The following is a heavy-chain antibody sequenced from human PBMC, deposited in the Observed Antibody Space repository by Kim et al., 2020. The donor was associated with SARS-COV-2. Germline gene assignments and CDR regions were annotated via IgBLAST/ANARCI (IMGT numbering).Heavy chain of an antibody. J-gene: IGHJ5*02. CDR1: GGSFSGYY. CDR2: INHSGST. Sequence: SETLSLTCAVYGGSFSGYYWSWIRQPPGKGLEWIGEINHSGSTNYNPSLKSRVTISVDTSKNQFSLKLSSVTAADTAVYYCARIFGRPGITIFGVVKIHGWFDPWGQGTLVTVSS. CDR3: ARIFGRPGITIFGVVKIHGWFDP. D-gene: IGHD3-3*01. V-gene: IGHV4-34*01.